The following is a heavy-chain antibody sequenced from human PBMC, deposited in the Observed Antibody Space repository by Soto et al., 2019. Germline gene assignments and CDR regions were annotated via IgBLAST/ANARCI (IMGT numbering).Heavy chain of an antibody. CDR1: GYSFTSYW. V-gene: IGHV5-51*01. D-gene: IGHD3-22*01. CDR3: ARGGYYYDSSGYQIDY. Sequence: GESLKISCKGSGYSFTSYWIGWVRQMPGKGLEWMGIIYPGDSDTRYSPSFQGQVTISADKSISTAYLQWSSLKASDTAMYYCARGGYYYDSSGYQIDYWGQGTLVTVSS. J-gene: IGHJ4*02. CDR2: IYPGDSDT.